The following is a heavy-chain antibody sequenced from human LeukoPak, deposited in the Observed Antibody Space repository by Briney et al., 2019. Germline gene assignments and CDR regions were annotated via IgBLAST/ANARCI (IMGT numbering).Heavy chain of an antibody. CDR3: ARGNRDSSGFYYYYGMDL. D-gene: IGHD6-19*01. CDR1: GFTFDDYA. J-gene: IGHJ6*02. CDR2: ISWDSKNI. V-gene: IGHV3-9*01. Sequence: GGSLRLSCAASGFTFDDYAMFWVRQAPGEGLEWVSGISWDSKNIGYAASVKGRFTISRDNAKNSLHLQLSSLRAEDTAFYYCARGNRDSSGFYYYYGMDLWGQGTTVTVSS.